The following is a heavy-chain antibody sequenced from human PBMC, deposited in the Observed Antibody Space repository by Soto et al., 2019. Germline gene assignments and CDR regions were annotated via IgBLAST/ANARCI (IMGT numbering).Heavy chain of an antibody. Sequence: PSETLSLTCTVSGGSISSYYWSWIRQPAGKGLEWIGRIYTSRSTNYNPSLKSRVTMSVDTSKNQFSLKLSSVTAADTAVYYCARDLVGMYYYYYGMDVWGQGTTVTVSS. CDR1: GGSISSYY. CDR2: IYTSRST. J-gene: IGHJ6*02. V-gene: IGHV4-4*07. CDR3: ARDLVGMYYYYYGMDV. D-gene: IGHD1-1*01.